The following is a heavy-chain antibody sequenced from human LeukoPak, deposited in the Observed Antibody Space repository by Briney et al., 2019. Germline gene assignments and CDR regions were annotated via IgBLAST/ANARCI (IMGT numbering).Heavy chain of an antibody. D-gene: IGHD3-10*01. CDR1: GFTFDDYA. J-gene: IGHJ4*02. Sequence: GGSLRLSCAASGFTFDDYAMHWVRQAPEKGLEWVSGISWNSGSIGYADSVKGRFTISRDNAKNSLYLQMNSLRAEDTALYYCAKEKAGGYYGLDYWGQGTLVTVSS. V-gene: IGHV3-9*01. CDR3: AKEKAGGYYGLDY. CDR2: ISWNSGSI.